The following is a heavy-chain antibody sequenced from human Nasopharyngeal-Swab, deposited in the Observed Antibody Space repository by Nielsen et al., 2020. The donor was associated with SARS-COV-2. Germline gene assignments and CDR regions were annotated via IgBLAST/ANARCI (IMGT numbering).Heavy chain of an antibody. Sequence: GESLKISCAASGLTFSSYSMNWVRQAPGKGLEWVSSISSRSGYIYYADSVEGRFTISRDNAKNSLYLQMHSLRAEDTAVYYCARTRYYDSSGYYPDYWGQGTLVTVSS. CDR3: ARTRYYDSSGYYPDY. CDR2: ISSRSGYI. J-gene: IGHJ4*02. D-gene: IGHD3-22*01. V-gene: IGHV3-21*01. CDR1: GLTFSSYS.